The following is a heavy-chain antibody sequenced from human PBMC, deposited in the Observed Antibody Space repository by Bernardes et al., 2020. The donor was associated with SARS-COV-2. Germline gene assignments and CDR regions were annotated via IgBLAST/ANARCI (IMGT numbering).Heavy chain of an antibody. CDR1: GYTFSNFG. J-gene: IGHJ4*02. Sequence: ASVKVSCKASGYTFSNFGISWVRQAPGQGLEWMGWISGYNANTNYAQKFQGRVTMTTDTSTSTAYMELRSLRTDGTAVYYCAGRSMDYWGQGTLVTVSS. V-gene: IGHV1-18*01. CDR3: AGRSMDY. CDR2: ISGYNANT.